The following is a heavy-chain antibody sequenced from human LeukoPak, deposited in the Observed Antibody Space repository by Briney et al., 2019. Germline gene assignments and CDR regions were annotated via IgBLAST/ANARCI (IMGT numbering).Heavy chain of an antibody. CDR3: AKMVGSGISAFDL. CDR2: ISGSGGST. Sequence: GGSLRLSCAASGFTFSNYAMYWVRQAPGKGLEWVSAISGSGGSTYYADSVKGRFTISRDNSKNTLYLQMNSLRAGDTAVYYCAKMVGSGISAFDLWGQGTMVTVSS. CDR1: GFTFSNYA. D-gene: IGHD3-10*01. J-gene: IGHJ3*01. V-gene: IGHV3-23*01.